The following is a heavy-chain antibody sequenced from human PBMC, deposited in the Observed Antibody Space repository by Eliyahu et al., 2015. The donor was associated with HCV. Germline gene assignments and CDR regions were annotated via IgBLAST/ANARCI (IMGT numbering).Heavy chain of an antibody. V-gene: IGHV3-23*01. CDR2: ISGSGGGT. CDR3: AKEEDYYHYMDV. Sequence: EVQLLESGGGLVQPGGSLXLSCAAXGFSFSYYAMSWVRQAPGKGLEWVSSISGSGGGTNYADAVKGRFTISRDNSKNTLFLQMNSLRAEDTAVYYCAKEEDYYHYMDVWGKGTTVAVSS. J-gene: IGHJ6*03. CDR1: GFSFSYYA.